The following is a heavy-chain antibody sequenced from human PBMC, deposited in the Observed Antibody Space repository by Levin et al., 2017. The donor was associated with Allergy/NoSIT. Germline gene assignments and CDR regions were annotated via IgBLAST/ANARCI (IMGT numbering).Heavy chain of an antibody. J-gene: IGHJ4*02. V-gene: IGHV1-2*02. CDR2: INPNSGGT. Sequence: ASVKVSCKASGYTFTGYYMHWVRQAPGQGLEWMGWINPNSGGTNYAQKFQGRVTMTRDTSISTAYMELSRLRSDDTAVYYCARASFGELYYFDYWGQGTLVTVSS. CDR3: ARASFGELYYFDY. D-gene: IGHD3-10*01. CDR1: GYTFTGYY.